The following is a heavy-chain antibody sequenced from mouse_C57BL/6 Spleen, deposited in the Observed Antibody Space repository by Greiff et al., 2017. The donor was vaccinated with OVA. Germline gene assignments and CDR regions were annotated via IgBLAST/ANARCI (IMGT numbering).Heavy chain of an antibody. CDR3: ASYGSSPYYYAMDY. CDR2: INPNNGGT. Sequence: EVQLQQSGPELVKPGASVKISCKASGYTFTDYYMNWVKQSHGKSLEWIGDINPNNGGTSYNQKFKGKATLTVDKSSSTAYMELRSLTSEDSAVYYCASYGSSPYYYAMDYWGQGTSVTVSS. CDR1: GYTFTDYY. V-gene: IGHV1-26*01. D-gene: IGHD1-1*01. J-gene: IGHJ4*01.